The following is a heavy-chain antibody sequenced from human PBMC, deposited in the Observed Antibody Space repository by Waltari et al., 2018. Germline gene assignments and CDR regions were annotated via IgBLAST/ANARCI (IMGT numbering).Heavy chain of an antibody. CDR2: IIEDGSQR. CDR3: VGWMATIINY. D-gene: IGHD5-12*01. CDR1: GYSISSGYY. J-gene: IGHJ4*02. V-gene: IGHV3-7*03. Sequence: VQLQESGPGLVKPSETLSLTCAVSGYSISSGYYWGWIRQPPGKGLEWVAHIIEDGSQRYYANSVKCRFTISRDNGKNSLYLQMSSLRAEDTAVFYCVGWMATIINYWGQGTLVTVSS.